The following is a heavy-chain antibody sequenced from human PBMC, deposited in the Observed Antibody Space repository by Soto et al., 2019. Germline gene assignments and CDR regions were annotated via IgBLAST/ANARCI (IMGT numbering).Heavy chain of an antibody. CDR2: TYYRSRFFS. V-gene: IGHV6-1*01. D-gene: IGHD3-10*01. CDR1: GDSVSSNSAA. J-gene: IGHJ5*02. Sequence: PSQTLSLTCAISGDSVSSNSAAWNWIRQSPSGGLEWLGRTYYRSRFFSDYAESVKSRIIINPDTSKNQFSLQLKSVTPEDTAVYYCVRDRYSSSGWFDPWGQETPVTVSS. CDR3: VRDRYSSSGWFDP.